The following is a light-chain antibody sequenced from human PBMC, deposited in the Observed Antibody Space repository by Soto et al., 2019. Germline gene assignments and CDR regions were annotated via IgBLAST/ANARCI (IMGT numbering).Light chain of an antibody. CDR1: QSIGSW. CDR3: QQYNSYPPN. J-gene: IGKJ4*01. Sequence: DVQMTQSPSTISASVGDRVTITCRASQSIGSWLAWYQQKSGKAPKLLISDASSLENGVPSRFSGSGSGTEFVLTISSLQTDDFTTYYCQQYNSYPPNFGGGTKVEIK. V-gene: IGKV1-5*01. CDR2: DAS.